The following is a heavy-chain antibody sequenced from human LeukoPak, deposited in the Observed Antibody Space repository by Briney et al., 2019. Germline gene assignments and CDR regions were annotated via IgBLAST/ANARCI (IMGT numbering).Heavy chain of an antibody. CDR2: ISGSGGRT. V-gene: IGHV3-23*01. J-gene: IGHJ4*02. CDR1: GFTFSSYA. D-gene: IGHD3-9*01. CDR3: ANDPTYYDILTGYYRAEFDY. Sequence: GGSLRLSCAASGFTFSSYAMSWVRQAPGKGLEWVSAISGSGGRTYYADSVKGRFTISRDNSKNTLYLQMNSLRAEDTAVYYCANDPTYYDILTGYYRAEFDYWGQGTLVTVSS.